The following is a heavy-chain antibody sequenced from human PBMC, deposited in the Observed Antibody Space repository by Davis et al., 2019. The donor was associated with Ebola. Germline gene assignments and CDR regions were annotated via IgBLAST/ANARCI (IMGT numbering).Heavy chain of an antibody. Sequence: ESLKISCAASGFTFSSYSMNWIRQAPRAGLEWIGSVFYNGNTWYNPSLKSRASISVGTSRTQFSLKVNSVTAADTAVYYCARLKYHSGSGSFPDYWGQGAVVTVSA. CDR2: VFYNGNT. CDR1: GFTFSSYS. CDR3: ARLKYHSGSGSFPDY. J-gene: IGHJ4*02. D-gene: IGHD3-10*01. V-gene: IGHV4-59*05.